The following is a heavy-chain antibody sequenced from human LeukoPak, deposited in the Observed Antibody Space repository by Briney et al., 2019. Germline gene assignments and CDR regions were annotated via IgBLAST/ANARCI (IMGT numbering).Heavy chain of an antibody. D-gene: IGHD3-10*01. J-gene: IGHJ6*02. CDR1: GYTFTSYG. V-gene: IGHV1-18*01. CDR3: ARSGERYYYYYYGMDV. CDR2: ISAYNGNT. Sequence: ASVKVSCKASGYTFTSYGISWVRQAPGQALEWMGWISAYNGNTNYAQKLQGRVTMTTDTSTSTAYMELRSLRSDDTAVYYCARSGERYYYYYYGMDVWGQGTTVTVSS.